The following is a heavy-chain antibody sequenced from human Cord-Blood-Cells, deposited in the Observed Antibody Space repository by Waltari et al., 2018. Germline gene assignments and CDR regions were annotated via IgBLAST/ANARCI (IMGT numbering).Heavy chain of an antibody. CDR3: AKLLELLAYYFDY. J-gene: IGHJ4*02. CDR1: GFTFSSYA. V-gene: IGHV3-23*01. CDR2: IRGSGGST. Sequence: EVQLLESGGGLVQPGGSLRLSCAASGFTFSSYAMSWVRQAPGTGREGVSAIRGSGGSTYYADSVKGRFTISRDNSKNTLYLQMNSLRAEDTAVYYCAKLLELLAYYFDYWGQGTLVTVSS. D-gene: IGHD1-7*01.